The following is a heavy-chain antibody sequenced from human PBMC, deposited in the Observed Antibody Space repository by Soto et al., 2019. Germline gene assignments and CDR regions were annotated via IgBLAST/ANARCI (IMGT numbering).Heavy chain of an antibody. CDR1: GGSFSGYY. D-gene: IGHD6-6*01. Sequence: SETLSLTCPVYGGSFSGYYWSWIRQPPGKGLEWIGEINHSGSTNYNPSLKSRVTISVDTSKNQFSLKLSSVTAADTAVYYCARAAARRTGLDYWGQGTLVTVSS. V-gene: IGHV4-34*01. J-gene: IGHJ4*02. CDR3: ARAAARRTGLDY. CDR2: INHSGST.